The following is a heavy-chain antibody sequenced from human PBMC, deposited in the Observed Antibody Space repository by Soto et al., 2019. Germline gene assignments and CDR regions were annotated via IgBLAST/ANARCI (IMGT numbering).Heavy chain of an antibody. J-gene: IGHJ5*02. D-gene: IGHD6-13*01. V-gene: IGHV3-15*01. CDR2: IKSKTDGGTT. Sequence: AGGSLRLSCAASGFTFSDYYMSWVRQAPGKGLEWVGRIKSKTDGGTTDYAAPVKGRFTISRDDSKNTLYLQMNSLKTEDTAVYYCTTEAAAPYNWFDPWGQGTLVTVSS. CDR3: TTEAAAPYNWFDP. CDR1: GFTFSDYY.